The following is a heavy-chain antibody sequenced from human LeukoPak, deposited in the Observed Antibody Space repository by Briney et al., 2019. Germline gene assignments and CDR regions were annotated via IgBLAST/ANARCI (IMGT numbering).Heavy chain of an antibody. CDR3: ARLDIVATLALDY. CDR2: VYPGDSDT. J-gene: IGHJ4*02. Sequence: GEPLKISCKASGYSFTSYCIAWVRQMPAKGREWRVIVYPGDSDTRYSPSFQGQVTISADKSISTAYLQWSSLKASDTAMYYCARLDIVATLALDYWGQGALVTVSS. V-gene: IGHV5-51*01. D-gene: IGHD5-12*01. CDR1: GYSFTSYC.